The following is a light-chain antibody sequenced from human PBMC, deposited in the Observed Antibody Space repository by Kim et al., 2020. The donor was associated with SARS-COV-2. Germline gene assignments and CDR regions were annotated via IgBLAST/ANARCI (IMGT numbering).Light chain of an antibody. Sequence: VSPGERATLSCRASQSVSRHLAWYQQKPGQAPRLLIYGASTRATGIPARFSGSGSGTEFTLTISSLQSEDFAVYYCQQYNNWPPTFGQGTKVDIK. CDR1: QSVSRH. CDR2: GAS. J-gene: IGKJ1*01. CDR3: QQYNNWPPT. V-gene: IGKV3-15*01.